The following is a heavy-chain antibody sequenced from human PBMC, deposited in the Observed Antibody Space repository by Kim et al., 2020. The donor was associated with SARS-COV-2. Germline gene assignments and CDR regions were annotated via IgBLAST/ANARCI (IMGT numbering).Heavy chain of an antibody. V-gene: IGHV3-23*01. J-gene: IGHJ4*02. D-gene: IGHD2-2*01. CDR2: ISGSGGST. CDR3: APSSFYDY. Sequence: LSLTCAASGFTFSSYAMSWVRQAPGKGLEWVSAISGSGGSTYYADSVKGRFTISRDNSKNTLYLQMNSLRAEDTAVYYCAPSSFYDYWGQGTLVTVSS. CDR1: GFTFSSYA.